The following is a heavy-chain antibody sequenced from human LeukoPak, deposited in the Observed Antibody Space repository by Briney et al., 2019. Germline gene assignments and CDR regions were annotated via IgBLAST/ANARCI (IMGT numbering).Heavy chain of an antibody. J-gene: IGHJ6*02. D-gene: IGHD6-13*01. CDR2: IRGSGGST. CDR3: AKQQLVAGRYYGMDV. Sequence: PGGSLRLSCAASGFXFSSYAMSWVRQAPGKGLEWVSSIRGSGGSTYYADSVKGRFTISRDNSKNTLYLQMNSLRAEDTAVYYCAKQQLVAGRYYGMDVWGQGTTVTVSS. V-gene: IGHV3-23*01. CDR1: GFXFSSYA.